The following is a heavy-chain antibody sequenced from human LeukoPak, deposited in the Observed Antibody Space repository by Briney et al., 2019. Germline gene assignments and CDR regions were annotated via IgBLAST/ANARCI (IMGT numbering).Heavy chain of an antibody. D-gene: IGHD6-13*01. J-gene: IGHJ4*02. CDR3: ARGRAAAGTLYY. CDR2: INPSGGST. CDR1: GYTFTSYY. Sequence: ASVKVSCKASGYTFTSYYMHWVRRAPGQGLEWMGIINPSGGSTSYAQKFQGRVTMTRDMSTSTVYMELSSLRSEDTAVYYCARGRAAAGTLYYWGQGTLVTVSS. V-gene: IGHV1-46*01.